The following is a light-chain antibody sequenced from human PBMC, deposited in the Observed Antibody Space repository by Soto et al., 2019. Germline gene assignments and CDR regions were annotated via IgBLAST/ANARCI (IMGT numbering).Light chain of an antibody. V-gene: IGKV3-20*01. CDR3: QQYGVT. Sequence: EIVLTQSPGTLSLSPGERATLSCRASQSVSSSYLAWYQQKPGQAPRLLIYGASSRATGIPDRFSGSGSGTDFTLTISRLEPEDFAVYYCQQYGVTFGPETKVDIK. CDR1: QSVSSSY. J-gene: IGKJ3*01. CDR2: GAS.